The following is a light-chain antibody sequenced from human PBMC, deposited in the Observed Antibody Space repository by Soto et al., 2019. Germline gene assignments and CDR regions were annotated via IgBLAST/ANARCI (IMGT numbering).Light chain of an antibody. CDR2: DAS. CDR3: HQYTNWLALT. CDR1: QTVGSN. V-gene: IGKV3-15*01. Sequence: EIVMTQSPATLSVSPGERATLSCRASQTVGSNLAWYQQKPGQPPRLLIYDASTMATGVPVRFRGSGSGTQFTLAISSLQSEDSALYYCHQYTNWLALTFGGGTKVDIK. J-gene: IGKJ4*01.